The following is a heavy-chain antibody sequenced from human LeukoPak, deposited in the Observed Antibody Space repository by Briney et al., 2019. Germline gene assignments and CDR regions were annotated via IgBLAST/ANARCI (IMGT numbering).Heavy chain of an antibody. CDR3: ARHPPGYTSGALDY. J-gene: IGHJ4*02. CDR2: IYSDGST. V-gene: IGHV4-59*08. Sequence: SETLSLTCTVSGGSIRSYYWSWIRQPPGKGLEWIGYIYSDGSTNYNPSLRSRVTMSVDTSKNQFSLKLSSVTAADTALYYCARHPPGYTSGALDYWGQGTLVTVTS. CDR1: GGSIRSYY. D-gene: IGHD5-18*01.